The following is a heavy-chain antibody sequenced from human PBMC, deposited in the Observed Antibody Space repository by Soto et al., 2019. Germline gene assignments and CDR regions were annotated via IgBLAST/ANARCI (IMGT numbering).Heavy chain of an antibody. J-gene: IGHJ6*02. CDR2: IIPIFGTA. V-gene: IGHV1-69*13. CDR3: AGDSYDILTGYYPGGYYGMDV. Sequence: SVKVSCKASGGTFSSYAISWVRQAPGQGLEWMGGIIPIFGTANYAQKFQGRVTITADESTSTAYMELSSLRSEDTAVYYCAGDSYDILTGYYPGGYYGMDVWGQGTTVTVSS. CDR1: GGTFSSYA. D-gene: IGHD3-9*01.